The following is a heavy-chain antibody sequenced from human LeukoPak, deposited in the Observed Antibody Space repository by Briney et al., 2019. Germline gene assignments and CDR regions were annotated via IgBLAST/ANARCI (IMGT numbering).Heavy chain of an antibody. D-gene: IGHD3-22*01. Sequence: GGSPRLSCAAPGFTFSSYGMHWVRQAPGKGLEWVSAISGSGGSTYYADSVKGRFTISRDNSKNTLYLQMNSLRAEDTAVYYCAKSPSYYYDSSGYPFFDYWGQGTLVTVSS. V-gene: IGHV3-23*01. CDR2: ISGSGGST. CDR1: GFTFSSYG. CDR3: AKSPSYYYDSSGYPFFDY. J-gene: IGHJ4*02.